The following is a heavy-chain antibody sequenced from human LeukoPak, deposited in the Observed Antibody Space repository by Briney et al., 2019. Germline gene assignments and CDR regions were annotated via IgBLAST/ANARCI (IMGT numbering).Heavy chain of an antibody. Sequence: PGGSLRLSCAASGFTFSSYAMSWVRQAPGKGLEWVSTINGGGAYTYYADSVKGRFTISRDNFKNTLYLQMTSLTAEDTAIYYCANGIAAARGYYFDYWGQGTLVTVSS. CDR3: ANGIAAARGYYFDY. D-gene: IGHD6-13*01. CDR1: GFTFSSYA. J-gene: IGHJ4*02. V-gene: IGHV3-23*01. CDR2: INGGGAYT.